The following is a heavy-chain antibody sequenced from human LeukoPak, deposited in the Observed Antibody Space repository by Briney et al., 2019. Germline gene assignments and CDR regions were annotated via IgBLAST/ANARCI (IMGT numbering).Heavy chain of an antibody. D-gene: IGHD3-10*01. J-gene: IGHJ4*02. Sequence: SETLSLTCTVSGGSLSSYYWSWIRQPPGKGLEWIGYIYYSGSTDYNPSLKSRVTISVDTSKNQFSLKLSSVTAADTAVYYCARAGFGELVDYWGQGTLVTVSS. CDR3: ARAGFGELVDY. CDR1: GGSLSSYY. V-gene: IGHV4-59*01. CDR2: IYYSGST.